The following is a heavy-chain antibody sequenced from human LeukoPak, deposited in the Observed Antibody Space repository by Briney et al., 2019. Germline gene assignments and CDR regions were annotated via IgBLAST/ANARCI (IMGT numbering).Heavy chain of an antibody. D-gene: IGHD3-3*01. V-gene: IGHV3-30*04. CDR1: GFTFSSYA. CDR2: ISYDGSNK. CDR3: ARDPAKFWSGHDY. Sequence: GGSLRLSCAASGFTFSSYAMHWVRQAPGKGLEWVAVISYDGSNKYYADSVKGRFTISRDNSKNTLYVQMNSLRAEDTAVYYCARDPAKFWSGHDYWGQGTLVTVSS. J-gene: IGHJ4*02.